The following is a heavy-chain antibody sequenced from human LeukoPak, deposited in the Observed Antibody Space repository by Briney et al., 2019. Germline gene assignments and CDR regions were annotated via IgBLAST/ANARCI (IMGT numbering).Heavy chain of an antibody. Sequence: SETRSLTCAVYGGSFSGYYWSWIRQPPGKGLEWIGEINHSGSTNYNPSLKSRVTISVDASKNQFSLKLSSVTAADTAVYYCARGKWVGATYFDYWGQGTLVTVSS. CDR2: INHSGST. J-gene: IGHJ4*02. CDR1: GGSFSGYY. V-gene: IGHV4-34*01. D-gene: IGHD1-26*01. CDR3: ARGKWVGATYFDY.